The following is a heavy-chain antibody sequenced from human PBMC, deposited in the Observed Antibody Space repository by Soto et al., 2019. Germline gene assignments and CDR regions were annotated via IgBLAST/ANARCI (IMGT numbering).Heavy chain of an antibody. D-gene: IGHD2-2*01. V-gene: IGHV1-8*01. Sequence: QVQLVQSGAEVRKPGASVKVSCKASGDTFASHDINWLRQATGQGLEWMGWIQPRSGNTGYAQKLQGRVNTTKDTTTSTMYMQLSRLGSDGTAVFYCARRATAAVTPDYWGRGTLVTVSS. CDR1: GDTFASHD. J-gene: IGHJ4*02. CDR3: ARRATAAVTPDY. CDR2: IQPRSGNT.